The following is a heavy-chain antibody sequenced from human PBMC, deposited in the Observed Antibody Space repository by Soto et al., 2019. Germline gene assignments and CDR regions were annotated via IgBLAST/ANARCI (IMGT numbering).Heavy chain of an antibody. CDR1: AYTFTGYY. J-gene: IGHJ4*02. D-gene: IGHD3-9*01. Sequence: QVQLVQSGAEVKKPGASVKVSCKASAYTFTGYYIQWVRQAPGQGLEWMGWIDPKSGGTKYVQKFQGRISMTRDTSIGTAFMELSRLRSDDTAVYYCARGEDYDILTDLWGFVYWGQGTLVTVSS. CDR3: ARGEDYDILTDLWGFVY. CDR2: IDPKSGGT. V-gene: IGHV1-2*02.